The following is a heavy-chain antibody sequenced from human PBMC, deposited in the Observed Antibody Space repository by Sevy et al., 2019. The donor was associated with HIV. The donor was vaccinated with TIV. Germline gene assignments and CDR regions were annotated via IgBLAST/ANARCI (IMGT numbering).Heavy chain of an antibody. Sequence: GGSLRLSCAASGFTFSRDWMTWVRQAPGKGLEWVAKIKADGSETYSVDSVKGRFSISRDNAKNALYLQMNSLRAEDTAVYYCAKDRTTGIAAAGTPFDYWGQGTLVTVSS. J-gene: IGHJ4*02. CDR2: IKADGSET. CDR1: GFTFSRDW. D-gene: IGHD6-13*01. V-gene: IGHV3-7*01. CDR3: AKDRTTGIAAAGTPFDY.